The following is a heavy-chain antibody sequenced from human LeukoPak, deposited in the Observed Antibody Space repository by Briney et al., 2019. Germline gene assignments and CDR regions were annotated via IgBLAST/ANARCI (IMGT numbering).Heavy chain of an antibody. CDR1: GGSISSSSYY. J-gene: IGHJ5*02. D-gene: IGHD6-13*01. V-gene: IGHV4-39*01. CDR2: IYYSVST. Sequence: SETLSLACTVSGGSISSSSYYWGWIRQPPGKGLEWIGSIYYSVSTSSHTSLKSRVTISVDTSKNQFSLKLSSVTAADTAVYYCARLRLKIAAAVSWGQGTLVTVSS. CDR3: ARLRLKIAAAVS.